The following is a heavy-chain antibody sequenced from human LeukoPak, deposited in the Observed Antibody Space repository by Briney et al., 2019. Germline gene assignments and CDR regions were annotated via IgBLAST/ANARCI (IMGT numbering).Heavy chain of an antibody. J-gene: IGHJ4*02. CDR3: AKDNRRHYTSGPNPDSLH. D-gene: IGHD6-19*01. CDR2: IKDDGGVT. V-gene: IGHV3-7*03. CDR1: GFTFSKYW. Sequence: GSSLRLSCAASGFTFSKYWMSWVRQAPGKGLEWVANIKDDGGVTYYVDSVKGRFTISRDNAKNLLYLQMHSLRVEDTAFYYCAKDNRRHYTSGPNPDSLHWGQGALVTVSS.